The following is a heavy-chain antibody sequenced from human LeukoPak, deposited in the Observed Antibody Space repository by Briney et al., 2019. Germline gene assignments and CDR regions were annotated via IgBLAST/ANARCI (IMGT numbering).Heavy chain of an antibody. J-gene: IGHJ4*02. CDR1: GFTFRNYW. CDR2: IKSNTDTATT. CDR3: TTALNSRFSSSSPQ. Sequence: PGGSLRLSRAASGFTFRNYWMNWVRPAPGKGLEWVCLIKSNTDTATTDDAAQVKCRITSASDDSENTLYLQMNSLKTEATAVYYCTTALNSRFSSSSPQWGQGTLVTVSS. D-gene: IGHD6-6*01. V-gene: IGHV3-15*01.